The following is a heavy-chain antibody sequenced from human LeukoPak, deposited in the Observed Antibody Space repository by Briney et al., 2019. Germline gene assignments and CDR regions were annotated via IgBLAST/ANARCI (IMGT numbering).Heavy chain of an antibody. CDR1: GYTFTSYG. Sequence: ASVKASCKASGYTFTSYGISWVRQAPGQGLEWMGWISAYNGNTNYAQKLQGRVTMTTDTSTSTAYMELRSLRSDATAVYYCARVVDPSLGYGGTWFDPWGQGTLVTVSS. J-gene: IGHJ5*02. CDR2: ISAYNGNT. D-gene: IGHD4-23*01. V-gene: IGHV1-18*01. CDR3: ARVVDPSLGYGGTWFDP.